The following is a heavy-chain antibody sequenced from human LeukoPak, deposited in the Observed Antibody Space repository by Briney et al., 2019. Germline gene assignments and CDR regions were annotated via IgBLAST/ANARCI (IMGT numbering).Heavy chain of an antibody. CDR1: GYIFTSYD. J-gene: IGHJ5*02. CDR2: MNPNSGNT. CDR3: AREDNWNYGWFDP. D-gene: IGHD1-7*01. Sequence: GASVKVSCKASGYIFTSYDINWVRQATGQGLEWMGWMNPNSGNTGYSQKFQGRVTMTRNTSISTAYMELSSLRSEDTAVYYCAREDNWNYGWFDPWGQGTLVTVSS. V-gene: IGHV1-8*01.